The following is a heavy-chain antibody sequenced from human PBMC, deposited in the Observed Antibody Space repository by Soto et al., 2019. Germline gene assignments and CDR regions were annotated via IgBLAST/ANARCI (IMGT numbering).Heavy chain of an antibody. D-gene: IGHD2-8*01. CDR1: GFTFSSYG. CDR3: ARDCVLMMYAIDAFDI. J-gene: IGHJ3*02. CDR2: IWYDGSNK. Sequence: GGSLRLSCAASGFTFSSYGMHWGRQAPGKGLEWAAVIWYDGSNKYYADSVKGRFTISSDNSKNKLYLQMNSLRAEDTAVYYCARDCVLMMYAIDAFDIWGQGTMGTFSS. V-gene: IGHV3-33*01.